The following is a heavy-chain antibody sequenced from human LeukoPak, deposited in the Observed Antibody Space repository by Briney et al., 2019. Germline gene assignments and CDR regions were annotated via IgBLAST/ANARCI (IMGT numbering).Heavy chain of an antibody. Sequence: PGGSLRLSCAASGFSFDYTWMNWVRQAPGKGLEWVGRIKSKTDGGTTGYAAPVNGRFFISRDDSENTLYLQMNSLKTEDTAIYYCTKGFGTYDSSDFDSWGQGTLVTVSS. J-gene: IGHJ4*02. CDR2: IKSKTDGGTT. CDR3: TKGFGTYDSSDFDS. D-gene: IGHD3-22*01. CDR1: GFSFDYTW. V-gene: IGHV3-15*07.